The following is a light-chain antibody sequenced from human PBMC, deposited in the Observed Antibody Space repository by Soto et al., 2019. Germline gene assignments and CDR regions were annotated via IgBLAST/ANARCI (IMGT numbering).Light chain of an antibody. V-gene: IGLV2-23*02. CDR2: EAS. Sequence: QSARTQPASVSGSPGQSITISCTGTSSDVGSHNLDSWYQQHPGKAPKLMIYEASKRPSGASNRFSGSKSGNTASLTISGLQAEDEADYYCCSYAGSSTFVIFGGGTKLTVL. CDR3: CSYAGSSTFVI. CDR1: SSDVGSHNL. J-gene: IGLJ2*01.